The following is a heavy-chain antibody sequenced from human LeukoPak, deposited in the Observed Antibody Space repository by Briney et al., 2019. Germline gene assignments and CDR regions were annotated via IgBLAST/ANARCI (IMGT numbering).Heavy chain of an antibody. CDR3: ARDLPYGDYSNNWFDP. CDR1: GFTFSSYW. D-gene: IGHD4-17*01. J-gene: IGHJ5*02. Sequence: GGSLRLSCAASGFTFSSYWMHWLRQAPGKGLMWVSRINSDGSSTSYADSVKGRFTISRDNAKNTLYLQMNSLRAEDTAVYYCARDLPYGDYSNNWFDPWGQGTLVTVSS. CDR2: INSDGSST. V-gene: IGHV3-74*01.